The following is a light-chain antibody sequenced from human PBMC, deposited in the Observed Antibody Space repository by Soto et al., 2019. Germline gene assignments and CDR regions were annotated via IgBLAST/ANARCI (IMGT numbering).Light chain of an antibody. CDR2: EVR. J-gene: IGLJ3*02. V-gene: IGLV2-14*01. CDR3: SAYTARSNLV. Sequence: QSALTQPASASGSAGQSITISCSGTMRDVGAYNLVSWYQQHPGTAPKLIIYEVRNRPSGISSRFSGSRSGNTASLTISGLQSEDEGDYYCSAYTARSNLVFGGGTKLTVL. CDR1: MRDVGAYNL.